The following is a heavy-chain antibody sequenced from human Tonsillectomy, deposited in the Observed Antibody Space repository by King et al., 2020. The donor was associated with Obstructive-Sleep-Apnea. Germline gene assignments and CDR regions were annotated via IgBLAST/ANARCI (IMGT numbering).Heavy chain of an antibody. CDR2: INPSGGST. Sequence: QLVQSGAEVKKPGASVKVSCKASGYTFTSYYMHWVRQAPGQGLEWMGIINPSGGSTSYAQKFQGRVTMTRDTSTSTVYMELSSLRSEDTAVYYCAREYAHNILTEYFDYWGQGTLVTVSS. CDR3: AREYAHNILTEYFDY. CDR1: GYTFTSYY. J-gene: IGHJ4*02. V-gene: IGHV1-46*01. D-gene: IGHD3-9*01.